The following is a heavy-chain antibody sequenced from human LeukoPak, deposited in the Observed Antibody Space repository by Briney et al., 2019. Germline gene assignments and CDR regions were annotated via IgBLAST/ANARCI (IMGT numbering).Heavy chain of an antibody. D-gene: IGHD6-13*01. V-gene: IGHV3-9*03. CDR1: GFTFDDFA. CDR3: AKVAAAGNWYFDL. J-gene: IGHJ2*01. Sequence: GGSLRLSCAASGFTFDDFAMHWVRQAPGKGLEWVSGISWNSDSIDYADSVKGRFTISRDNAKNSLYLQMNSLRPEDMALYYCAKVAAAGNWYFDLWGSGTLVTVSS. CDR2: ISWNSDSI.